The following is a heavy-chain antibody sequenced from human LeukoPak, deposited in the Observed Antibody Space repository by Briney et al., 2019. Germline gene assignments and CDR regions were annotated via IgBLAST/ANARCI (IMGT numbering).Heavy chain of an antibody. D-gene: IGHD6-13*01. CDR1: GGSISSSSYY. CDR2: IYYSGST. J-gene: IGHJ4*02. Sequence: PSETLSLTCTVSGGSISSSSYYWGWIRQPPGKGLEWIGSIYYSGSTYYNPSLKSRVTISVDTSKNQFSLKLSSVTAADTAVYYCATASGAAAEPLYYFDYWGQGTLVTVSS. CDR3: ATASGAAAEPLYYFDY. V-gene: IGHV4-39*01.